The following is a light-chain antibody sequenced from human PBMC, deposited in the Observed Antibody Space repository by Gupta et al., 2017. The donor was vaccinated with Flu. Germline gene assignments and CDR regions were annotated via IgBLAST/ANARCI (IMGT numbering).Light chain of an antibody. Sequence: EIVLTQSPATLSLSPGERATLSCRASQSVGRYLAWYQQKPGQAHRLRIYEASNRATGIPARFSGSGSGTDFTRPRSSLEPEDCEVYDCHLRITFGHGTKVDIK. CDR1: QSVGRY. V-gene: IGKV3-11*01. CDR2: EAS. CDR3: HLRIT. J-gene: IGKJ3*01.